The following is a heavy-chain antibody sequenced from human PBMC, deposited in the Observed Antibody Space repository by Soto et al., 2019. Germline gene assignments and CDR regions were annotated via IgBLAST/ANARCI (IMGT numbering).Heavy chain of an antibody. V-gene: IGHV3-30*03. D-gene: IGHD7-27*01. CDR3: AWGHWFDP. CDR1: GFTFSSYG. Sequence: GGSLRLSCAASGFTFSSYGMHWVRQAPGKGLEWVAVISYDGSNKYYADSVKGRFTISRDNSKNTLYLLMNSLRAEDTAVYYCAWGHWFDPWGQGTLVTVSS. J-gene: IGHJ5*02. CDR2: ISYDGSNK.